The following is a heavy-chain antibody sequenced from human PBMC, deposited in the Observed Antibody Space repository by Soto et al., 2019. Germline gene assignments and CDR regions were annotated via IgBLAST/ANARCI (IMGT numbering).Heavy chain of an antibody. D-gene: IGHD3-3*01. Sequence: QITLNESGPTVVKPTETLTLTCTFSGFSLTTSGVGVGWVRQSPGKAPEWLAFIYWDYDKRYSTSLKSRLTITKNTSKNQVVLTMANVDPADTATYYCAHRVLRAVFGLVTTTAIYFDFWGQGTPVVVSS. CDR1: GFSLTTSGVG. CDR3: AHRVLRAVFGLVTTTAIYFDF. J-gene: IGHJ4*02. CDR2: IYWDYDK. V-gene: IGHV2-5*02.